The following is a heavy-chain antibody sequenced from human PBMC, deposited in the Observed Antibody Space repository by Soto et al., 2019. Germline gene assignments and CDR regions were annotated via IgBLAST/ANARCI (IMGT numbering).Heavy chain of an antibody. CDR1: GGTFSSYA. CDR3: AIVATSEIDY. J-gene: IGHJ4*02. CDR2: IIPILGTA. Sequence: ASVKVSCKASGGTFSSYAISWVRQAPGQGLEWMGGIIPILGTANYAQKFQGRVTITADESTSTAYMELSSLRSEDTAVYYCAIVATSEIDYWGQGTLVTVSS. V-gene: IGHV1-69*13. D-gene: IGHD5-12*01.